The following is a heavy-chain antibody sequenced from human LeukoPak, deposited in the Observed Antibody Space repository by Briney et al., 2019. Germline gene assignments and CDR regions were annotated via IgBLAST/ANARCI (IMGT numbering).Heavy chain of an antibody. Sequence: KPSETLSLTCSVSGVSISSHYWSWIRQPPGKGLEWIGYIFYSRSTNYNPSLKSRVTMSVDTSKNQFSLKLSSVTAADTAVYYCRGDYYDSSGSDAFDIWGQGTMVTVSS. CDR2: IFYSRST. D-gene: IGHD3-22*01. CDR3: RGDYYDSSGSDAFDI. CDR1: GVSISSHY. V-gene: IGHV4-59*11. J-gene: IGHJ3*02.